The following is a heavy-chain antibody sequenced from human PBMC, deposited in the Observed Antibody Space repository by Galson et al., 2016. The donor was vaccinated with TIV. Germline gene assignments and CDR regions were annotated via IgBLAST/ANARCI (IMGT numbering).Heavy chain of an antibody. CDR2: INPAVGLT. J-gene: IGHJ4*02. CDR1: GGTFNSYD. CDR3: SSASHLVPTVHHY. V-gene: IGHV1-69*04. Sequence: SVKVSCKASGGTFNSYDISWLRQVPGQGFEWMGRINPAVGLTKYAQRFQGRIKITEAYMELSSLRSEDTAVYYCSSASHLVPTVHHYWGQGTLVTVSS. D-gene: IGHD3-3*02.